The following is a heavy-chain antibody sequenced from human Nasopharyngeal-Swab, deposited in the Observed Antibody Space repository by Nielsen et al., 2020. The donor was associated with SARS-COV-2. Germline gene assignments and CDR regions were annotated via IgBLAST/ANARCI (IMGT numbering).Heavy chain of an antibody. Sequence: SETLSLTCAVSGGSISSSNWWRWVRQPPGKGLEWIGEIYHSGSTNYNPSLKSRVTISVDTSKNQFSLKLSSVTAADTAVYYCARDEVGATTGIFDYWGQGTLVTVSS. V-gene: IGHV4-4*02. D-gene: IGHD1-26*01. CDR3: ARDEVGATTGIFDY. J-gene: IGHJ4*02. CDR2: IYHSGST. CDR1: GGSISSSNW.